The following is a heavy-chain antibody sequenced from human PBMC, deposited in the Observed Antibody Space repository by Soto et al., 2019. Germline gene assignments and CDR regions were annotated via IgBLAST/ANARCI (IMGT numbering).Heavy chain of an antibody. CDR3: ARVAYSGGYFDY. CDR1: GGSVSGYH. CDR2: INNNGNT. V-gene: IGHV4-59*02. D-gene: IGHD3-16*01. J-gene: IGHJ4*02. Sequence: PSEILSLTCNVSGGSVSGYHWSWIRQPPGKGLEWIGYINNNGNTDYSPSLKSRVTISVDRSKNQFSLKLSSVTAADTAVYYCARVAYSGGYFDYWGQGTLVTVS.